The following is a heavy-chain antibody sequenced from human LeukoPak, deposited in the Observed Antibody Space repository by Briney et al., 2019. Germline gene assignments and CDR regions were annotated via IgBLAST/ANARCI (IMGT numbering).Heavy chain of an antibody. V-gene: IGHV4-34*01. D-gene: IGHD3-16*02. CDR1: GGSFSGYY. CDR3: ARRSTKGNDDYVWGSYRPTYYFDY. CDR2: INHSGST. Sequence: SETLSLTCAVYGGSFSGYYWSWIRQPPGKGLEWIGEINHSGSTNYNPSLKSRVTISVDTSKNQFSLKLSSVTAADTAVYYCARRSTKGNDDYVWGSYRPTYYFDYWGQGTLVTVSS. J-gene: IGHJ4*02.